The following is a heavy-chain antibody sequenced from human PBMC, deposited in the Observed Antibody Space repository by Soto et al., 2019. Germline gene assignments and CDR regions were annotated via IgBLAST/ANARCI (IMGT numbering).Heavy chain of an antibody. CDR1: GYTFTSYG. Sequence: EASVKVSCKASGYTFTSYGISWVRQAPGQGLEWMGWISAYNGNTNYAQKLQGRVTMTTDTSTSTAYMELRSLRSDDTAVYYCAREMVYSSGWLYYFDYWGQGTLVTVSS. CDR2: ISAYNGNT. V-gene: IGHV1-18*01. CDR3: AREMVYSSGWLYYFDY. J-gene: IGHJ4*02. D-gene: IGHD6-19*01.